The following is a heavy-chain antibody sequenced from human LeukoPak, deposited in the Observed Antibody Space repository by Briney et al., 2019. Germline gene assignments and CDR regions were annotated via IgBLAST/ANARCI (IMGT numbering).Heavy chain of an antibody. Sequence: GRSLRLSCAASGFTFSSYGMHWVRQAPGKGLEWVAVISYDGSNKYYADSVKGRFTISRDNSKNTLYLQVNSLRAEDTAVYYCAKGGKWDVTPFDYWGQGTQVTVSS. D-gene: IGHD1-26*01. J-gene: IGHJ4*02. CDR2: ISYDGSNK. CDR3: AKGGKWDVTPFDY. CDR1: GFTFSSYG. V-gene: IGHV3-30*18.